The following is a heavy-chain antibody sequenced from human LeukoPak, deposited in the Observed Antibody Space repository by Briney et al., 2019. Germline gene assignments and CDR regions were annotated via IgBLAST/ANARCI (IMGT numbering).Heavy chain of an antibody. CDR2: IIPIFGTA. V-gene: IGHV1-69*05. CDR3: ARDGEEMATITHFDY. J-gene: IGHJ4*02. D-gene: IGHD5-24*01. Sequence: GASVKVSCKASGGTFSSYAISWVRQAPGQGLEWMGRIIPIFGTANYAQEFQGRVTITTDESTSTAYMELSSLRSEDTAVYYCARDGEEMATITHFDYWGQGTLVTVSS. CDR1: GGTFSSYA.